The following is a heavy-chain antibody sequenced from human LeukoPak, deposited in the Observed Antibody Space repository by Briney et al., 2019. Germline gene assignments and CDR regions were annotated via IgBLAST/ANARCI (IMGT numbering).Heavy chain of an antibody. CDR2: IYYSGST. V-gene: IGHV4-30-4*08. J-gene: IGHJ3*01. Sequence: SQTLSLTCTVSGGSISSGDYYWSWIRQPPGKGLEWIGYIYYSGSTYYNPSLKSRVTISVDTSKNQFSLKLSSVTAADTAVYYCASLYCSSTSCRHSVWFRGQGTMVTVSS. D-gene: IGHD2-2*01. CDR1: GGSISSGDYY. CDR3: ASLYCSSTSCRHSVWF.